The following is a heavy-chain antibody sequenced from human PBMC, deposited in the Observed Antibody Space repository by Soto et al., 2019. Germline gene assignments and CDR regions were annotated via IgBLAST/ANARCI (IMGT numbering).Heavy chain of an antibody. CDR3: AGGLKQLWSFGAAAADFDY. CDR1: GYTFTSYY. CDR2: INPSGGST. Sequence: QVQLVQSGAEVKKPGASVKVSCKASGYTFTSYYMHWVRQAPGQGLEWMGIINPSGGSTSYAQKFQGRVTMTRDTSTSTVYMELSSLRSEDTAVYYCAGGLKQLWSFGAAAADFDYWGQGTLVTVSS. J-gene: IGHJ4*02. V-gene: IGHV1-46*01. D-gene: IGHD6-13*01.